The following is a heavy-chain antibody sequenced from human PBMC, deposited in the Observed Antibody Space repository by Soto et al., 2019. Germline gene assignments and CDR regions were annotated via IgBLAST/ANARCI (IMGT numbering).Heavy chain of an antibody. Sequence: QLQLQESGPGLVKPSETLSLTCTVSGGSISSSSYYWGWIRQPPGKGLEWIGSIYYSGSTYYNPSLKSRVTISVDTSKNQFSLKLSSVTAADTAVYYCASLFAEYSSSPYFDYWGQGTLVTVSS. CDR2: IYYSGST. CDR1: GGSISSSSYY. V-gene: IGHV4-39*01. CDR3: ASLFAEYSSSPYFDY. D-gene: IGHD6-6*01. J-gene: IGHJ4*02.